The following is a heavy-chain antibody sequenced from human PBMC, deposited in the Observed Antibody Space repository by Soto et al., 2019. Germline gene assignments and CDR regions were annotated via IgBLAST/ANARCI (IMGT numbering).Heavy chain of an antibody. Sequence: SEPLSFTCSVSFGPISSYYWSWLRQPPGKGLEWIGYIYYTGSTNYNPSLKSRVTISVDTSKNQFSLKLNSVTAADTAVYYCAGVDTDIVSASAWGQGTLVNV. CDR2: IYYTGST. CDR3: AGVDTDIVSASA. J-gene: IGHJ5*02. D-gene: IGHD5-18*01. CDR1: FGPISSYY. V-gene: IGHV4-59*03.